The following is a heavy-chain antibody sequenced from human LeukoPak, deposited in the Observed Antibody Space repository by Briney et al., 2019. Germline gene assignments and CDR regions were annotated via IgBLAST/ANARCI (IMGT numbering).Heavy chain of an antibody. CDR1: GFTLFWHI. J-gene: IGHJ4*02. CDR2: IHHNGEIT. Sequence: GGSLRLSCSASGFTLFWHIMHWVRQAPGKALEYVSFIHHNGEITSYADSVRGRFTVSRDNSKNTLFLELSSLRVDDTAVYYCARDMSGTYSFDYWGQGTLVTVSS. D-gene: IGHD1-26*01. V-gene: IGHV3-64D*06. CDR3: ARDMSGTYSFDY.